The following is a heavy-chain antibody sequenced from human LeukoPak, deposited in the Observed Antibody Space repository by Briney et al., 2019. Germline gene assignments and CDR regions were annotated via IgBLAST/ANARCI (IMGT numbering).Heavy chain of an antibody. V-gene: IGHV1-69*05. D-gene: IGHD3-10*01. J-gene: IGHJ4*02. Sequence: ASVKVSCKASGYTFTSYDINWVRQATGQGLEWMGRIIPIFGTANYAQKFQGRVTITTDESTSTAYMELSSLRSEDTAVYYCARGRRDELVFDYWGQGTLVTVSS. CDR3: ARGRRDELVFDY. CDR2: IIPIFGTA. CDR1: GYTFTSYD.